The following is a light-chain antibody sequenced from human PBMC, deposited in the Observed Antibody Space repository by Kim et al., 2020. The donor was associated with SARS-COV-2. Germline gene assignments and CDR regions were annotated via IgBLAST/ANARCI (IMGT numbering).Light chain of an antibody. V-gene: IGKV3-20*01. CDR1: QSITNNY. J-gene: IGKJ1*01. CDR2: GAS. CDR3: QQYGNSPSTT. Sequence: EIVLTQSPDTLSLSPGERATLSCRASQSITNNYLAWYQQKPGQAPRLLISGASSRATGIPDRFSGSGSGTDFTLSITRLEPEDFAVYYCQQYGNSPSTTFGQGTKVDIK.